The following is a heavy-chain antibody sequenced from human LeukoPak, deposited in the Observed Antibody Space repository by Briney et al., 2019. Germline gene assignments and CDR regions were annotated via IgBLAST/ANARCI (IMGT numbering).Heavy chain of an antibody. Sequence: SGPALLKPTQTLTLTCTFLQFSRSTSGMCVGWIRQPPGNALEWLARIDWDDDKYYSTSLKTRLTISKITSKKQVVLTMTNRYHVTTATYCGTRASGIADAWPYLDDWGQGTPVTVSS. J-gene: IGHJ4*02. CDR3: TRASGIADAWPYLDD. CDR1: QFSRSTSGMC. D-gene: IGHD6-13*01. V-gene: IGHV2-70*11. CDR2: IDWDDDK.